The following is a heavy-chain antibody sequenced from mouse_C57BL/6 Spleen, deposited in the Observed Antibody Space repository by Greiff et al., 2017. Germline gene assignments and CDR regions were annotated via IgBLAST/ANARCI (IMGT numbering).Heavy chain of an antibody. CDR2: ISYDGSN. Sequence: DVKLVESGPGLVKPSQSLSLTCSVTGYSITSGYYWNWIRQFPGNKLEWMGYISYDGSNNYNPSLKNRISITRDTSKNQFFLKLNSVTTEDTATYYCARDLDYGAMDYWGQGTSVTVSS. V-gene: IGHV3-6*01. CDR1: GYSITSGYY. J-gene: IGHJ4*01. D-gene: IGHD1-1*01. CDR3: ARDLDYGAMDY.